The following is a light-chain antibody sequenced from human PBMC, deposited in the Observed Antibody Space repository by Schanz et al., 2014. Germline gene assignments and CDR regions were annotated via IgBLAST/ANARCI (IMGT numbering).Light chain of an antibody. CDR3: AAWDDSLNGSV. V-gene: IGLV1-44*01. Sequence: QSVLTQPPSVSGTPGQRVTVSCSGSNSNIGSNAVNWYQQFPGTAPKLLIYTNDQRPSGVPDRFSGSKSGTSASLAISGLQSEDEADYSCAAWDDSLNGSVFGGGTKLTVL. CDR1: NSNIGSNA. CDR2: TND. J-gene: IGLJ3*02.